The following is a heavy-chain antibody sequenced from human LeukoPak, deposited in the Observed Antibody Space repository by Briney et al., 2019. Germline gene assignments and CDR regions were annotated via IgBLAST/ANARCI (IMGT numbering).Heavy chain of an antibody. V-gene: IGHV4-39*07. Sequence: SETLSLTCTVSGGSVSTSDYYWGWIRQSPVKGLEWIGDVFYTGKTNYNPSLRGRATISIDTSKNQFSLKLTYVTTADSAVYYCARVFDSWGQGTLVTVSS. CDR1: GGSVSTSDYY. CDR3: ARVFDS. J-gene: IGHJ4*02. CDR2: VFYTGKT.